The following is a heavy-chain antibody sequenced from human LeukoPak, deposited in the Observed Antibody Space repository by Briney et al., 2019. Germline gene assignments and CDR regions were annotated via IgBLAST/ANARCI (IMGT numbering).Heavy chain of an antibody. CDR1: GYTFTSYY. Sequence: ASVKVSCKASGYTFTSYYMHWVRQAPGQGLEWMGIINPSGGSTSYAQKFQGRVTMTRDTSTSTVYMELSSLRSEGTAVYYCARGAVAGTLTSGYYMDVWGKGTTVTVSS. CDR3: ARGAVAGTLTSGYYMDV. J-gene: IGHJ6*03. D-gene: IGHD6-19*01. V-gene: IGHV1-46*01. CDR2: INPSGGST.